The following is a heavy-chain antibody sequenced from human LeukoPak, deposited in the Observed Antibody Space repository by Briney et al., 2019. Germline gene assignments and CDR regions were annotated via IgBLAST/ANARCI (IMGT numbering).Heavy chain of an antibody. J-gene: IGHJ6*03. CDR1: GYTFTSYD. CDR3: ARILLGAAAGTGYYYYYYMDV. Sequence: SVKVSCKASGYTFTSYDINWVRQATGQGLEWMGWMNPNSGNTGYAQKFQGRVTMTRNTSISTAYMELSSLRSEDTAVYYCARILLGAAAGTGYYYYYYMDVWGKGTTVTVSS. V-gene: IGHV1-8*01. CDR2: MNPNSGNT. D-gene: IGHD6-13*01.